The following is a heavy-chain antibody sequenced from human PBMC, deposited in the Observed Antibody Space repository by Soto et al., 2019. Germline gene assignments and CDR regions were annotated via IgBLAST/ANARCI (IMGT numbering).Heavy chain of an antibody. V-gene: IGHV5-51*01. CDR2: IYPGDSDT. CDR1: GYSFTSYW. CDR3: ARRVSVGFDSMDV. J-gene: IGHJ6*02. Sequence: GESLKISCNGSGYSFTSYWIGWVRQMPGKGLEWMGIIYPGDSDTRYSPSFQGQVTISADKSISTAYLQWSSLKASDTAMYYCARRVSVGFDSMDVWGQGTTVTVSS. D-gene: IGHD3-9*01.